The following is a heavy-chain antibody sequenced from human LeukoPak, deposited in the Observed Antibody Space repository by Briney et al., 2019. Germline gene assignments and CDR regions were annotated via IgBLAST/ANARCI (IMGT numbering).Heavy chain of an antibody. J-gene: IGHJ3*02. D-gene: IGHD3-3*01. CDR2: ISYDGSNK. V-gene: IGHV3-30-3*01. Sequence: PGRSLRLSCAASGFTFSSYAMHWVRQAPGKGLEWVAVISYDGSNKYYADSVKGRFTISRDNSKNTLYLQMNSLRAEDTAVYYCARDRISVLRFLERAFDIWGQGTMVTVSS. CDR3: ARDRISVLRFLERAFDI. CDR1: GFTFSSYA.